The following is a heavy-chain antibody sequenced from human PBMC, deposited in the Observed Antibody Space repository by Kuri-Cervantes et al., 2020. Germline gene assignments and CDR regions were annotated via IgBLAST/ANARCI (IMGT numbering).Heavy chain of an antibody. CDR1: GFTFSSYA. Sequence: GGSLRLSCAASGFTFSSYAMHWVRQAPGKGLEWVAVIPYDGSNKYYADSVKGRFTISRDNSKNTLYLQMNSLRAEDTAVYYCARVTWGDDSSGSPSDYWGQGTLVTVSS. CDR3: ARVTWGDDSSGSPSDY. D-gene: IGHD3-22*01. J-gene: IGHJ4*02. CDR2: IPYDGSNK. V-gene: IGHV3-30-3*01.